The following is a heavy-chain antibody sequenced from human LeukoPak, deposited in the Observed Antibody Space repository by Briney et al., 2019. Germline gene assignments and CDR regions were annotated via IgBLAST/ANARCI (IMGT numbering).Heavy chain of an antibody. V-gene: IGHV4-39*02. CDR1: GGSVSSSGYY. J-gene: IGHJ4*02. CDR3: ARELEMATIYSYFDY. D-gene: IGHD5-24*01. Sequence: SETLSLTCTVSGGSVSSSGYYWGWIRQPPGKGLEWIGSIYYSGSTYYNPALKSRVTISVDTSKNQFSLKLSSVTAADTAVYYCARELEMATIYSYFDYWGQGTLVTVSS. CDR2: IYYSGST.